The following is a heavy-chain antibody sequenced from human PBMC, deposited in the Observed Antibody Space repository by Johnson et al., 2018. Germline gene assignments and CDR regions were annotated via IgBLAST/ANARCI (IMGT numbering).Heavy chain of an antibody. D-gene: IGHD6-19*01. CDR3: AKEAGTTNYYFCYMDV. V-gene: IGHV3-30*18. CDR2: ISYDGSNK. J-gene: IGHJ6*03. CDR1: GFTFSSYG. Sequence: QVQLVESGGGLVQPGGSLRLSCAASGFTFSSYGMHWVRQAPGKGLEWVAVISYDGSNKYYADSVKGRFTISRDNSKNTLYLQMNSLRVEDTAVYYFAKEAGTTNYYFCYMDVWGKGTTVTVSS.